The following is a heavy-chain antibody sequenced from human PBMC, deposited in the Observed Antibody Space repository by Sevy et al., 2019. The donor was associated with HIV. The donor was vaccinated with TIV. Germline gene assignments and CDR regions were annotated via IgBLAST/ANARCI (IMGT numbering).Heavy chain of an antibody. V-gene: IGHV3-23*01. Sequence: GGSLRLSCTTSGFRFSIYAMSWVRQAPGKGLEWVSGICMGGDRIYYADSVRGRFTISRDDSKNTLYLEMNNLRAEDTAKYSSEREGCSNGHDYWGQGTLVTVSS. CDR3: EREGCSNGHDY. J-gene: IGHJ4*02. CDR2: ICMGGDRI. CDR1: GFRFSIYA. D-gene: IGHD2-8*01.